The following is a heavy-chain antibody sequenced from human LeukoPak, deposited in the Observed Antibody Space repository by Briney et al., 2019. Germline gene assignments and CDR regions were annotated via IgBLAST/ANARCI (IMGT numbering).Heavy chain of an antibody. CDR2: LPPDELGI. V-gene: IGHV3-74*01. Sequence: PGGSLRLSCAASGFTFTNYWMHWVRQAPGMGLVWVSRLPPDELGIIYADSVKGRFTVSRDNAKNTVYLQMNSLRAEDTALYYCAKLGILRGVTWYFDLWGRGTLVTVSS. CDR1: GFTFTNYW. J-gene: IGHJ2*01. CDR3: AKLGILRGVTWYFDL. D-gene: IGHD3-10*01.